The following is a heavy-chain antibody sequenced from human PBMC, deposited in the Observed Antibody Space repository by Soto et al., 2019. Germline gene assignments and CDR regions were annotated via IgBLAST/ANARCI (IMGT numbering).Heavy chain of an antibody. Sequence: GGSLRLSCAASGFTFSSYAMSWVRQAPGKGLEWVSAISGSGASTYYADSVRGRFTITKDTSKNQVVLTMTNMDPVDTATYYCAHRAMKSPSHWNYDYWGQGTLVTVSS. CDR2: ISGSGAST. J-gene: IGHJ4*02. V-gene: IGHV3-23*01. D-gene: IGHD1-1*01. CDR3: AHRAMKSPSHWNYDY. CDR1: GFTFSSYA.